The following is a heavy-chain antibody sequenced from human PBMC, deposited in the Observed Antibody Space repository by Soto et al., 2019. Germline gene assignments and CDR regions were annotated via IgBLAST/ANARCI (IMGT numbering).Heavy chain of an antibody. V-gene: IGHV4-31*11. J-gene: IGHJ6*02. CDR1: GGSISRGGYY. Sequence: PSETLSLTWAVSGGSISRGGYYWSWIRQHPGKGLEWIGYIYYSGSTYYNPSLKSRVTISVDTSKNQFSLKLSSVTAADTAVYYCARDTYYYDSSGYYNYYGMDVWGQGTTVTVSS. D-gene: IGHD3-22*01. CDR3: ARDTYYYDSSGYYNYYGMDV. CDR2: IYYSGST.